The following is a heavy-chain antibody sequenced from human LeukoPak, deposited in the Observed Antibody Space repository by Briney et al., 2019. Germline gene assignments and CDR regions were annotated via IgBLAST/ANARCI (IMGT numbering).Heavy chain of an antibody. D-gene: IGHD5-12*01. CDR1: GFTFSSYS. J-gene: IGHJ4*02. V-gene: IGHV3-30*02. CDR3: AKDYFRGYSGYDLFDY. Sequence: GGSLRLSCAASGFTFSSYSMNWVRQAPGKGLEWVAFIRYDGSNKYYADSVKGRFTISRDNSKNMLYLQMNSLRAEDTAVYYCAKDYFRGYSGYDLFDYWGQGTLVTVSS. CDR2: IRYDGSNK.